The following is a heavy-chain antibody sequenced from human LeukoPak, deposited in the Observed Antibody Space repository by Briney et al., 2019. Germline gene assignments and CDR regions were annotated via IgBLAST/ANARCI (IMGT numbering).Heavy chain of an antibody. Sequence: GGSLRLSCAASGFTFSAYSMTWVRQAPGKGLEWLANMKHDESERQYVDSVKGRFTISRDNAKNSVQLLMTSLRAEDTAVYFCASPWRTTGTAAFEYWGQGTLVTVPS. CDR1: GFTFSAYS. V-gene: IGHV3-7*01. CDR2: MKHDESER. D-gene: IGHD1-1*01. CDR3: ASPWRTTGTAAFEY. J-gene: IGHJ4*02.